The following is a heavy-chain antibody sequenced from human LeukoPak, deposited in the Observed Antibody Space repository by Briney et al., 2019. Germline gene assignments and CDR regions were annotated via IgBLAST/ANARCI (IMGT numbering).Heavy chain of an antibody. CDR3: AREGGNNGFDY. D-gene: IGHD1-14*01. CDR2: INPSSGSA. J-gene: IGHJ4*02. V-gene: IGHV1-46*01. CDR1: GYTFTRYY. Sequence: GASVKVSCKASGYTFTRYYMHWMRQAPGQGLEWMGIINPSSGSASYTQKFQGRVTLTRDTSTSTVYTELSSLRSEDTAVHYCAREGGNNGFDYWGQGTLVTVSS.